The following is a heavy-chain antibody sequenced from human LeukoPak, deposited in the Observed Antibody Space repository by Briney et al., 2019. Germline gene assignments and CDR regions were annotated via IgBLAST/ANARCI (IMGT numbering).Heavy chain of an antibody. D-gene: IGHD3-10*01. V-gene: IGHV4-30-4*01. CDR2: IYYSGST. Sequence: PSQTLSLTCTVSGGSISSDDYYWSWIRQPPGKGLEWIGYIYYSGSTYYNPSLKSRVTISVDTSKNQFSLKLSSVTAADTAVYYCARALTGGSGTYYYYYGMDVWGKGTTVTVSS. CDR1: GGSISSDDYY. CDR3: ARALTGGSGTYYYYYGMDV. J-gene: IGHJ6*04.